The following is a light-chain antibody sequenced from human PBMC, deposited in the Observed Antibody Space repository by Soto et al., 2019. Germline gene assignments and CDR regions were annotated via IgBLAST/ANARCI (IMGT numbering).Light chain of an antibody. CDR3: QQYGTSPLT. CDR2: DAS. V-gene: IGKV3-20*01. CDR1: QSVSSSY. Sequence: EIVLTQSPGTLSLSPGERATLSCRASQSVSSSYLAWYQQKPGQAPRLLIHDASSRATGIPDRFSGSGSGXDFTLTINRLEPEDFAVYYCQQYGTSPLTFGGGTKVEIK. J-gene: IGKJ4*01.